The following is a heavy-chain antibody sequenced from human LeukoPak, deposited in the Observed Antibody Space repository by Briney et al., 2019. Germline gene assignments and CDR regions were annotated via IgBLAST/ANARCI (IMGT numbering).Heavy chain of an antibody. CDR2: ITSDGSGT. Sequence: PGGSLRLSCAASGFTLSNYWMHWVRHAPGKGLVWVSRITSDGSGTSYADSVKGRFTISRDIPKNTLFLQMNSLRAEDTAVYYCVGSSSGEGNWFDPWGQGTLVTVSS. CDR1: GFTLSNYW. CDR3: VGSSSGEGNWFDP. D-gene: IGHD6-6*01. J-gene: IGHJ5*02. V-gene: IGHV3-74*01.